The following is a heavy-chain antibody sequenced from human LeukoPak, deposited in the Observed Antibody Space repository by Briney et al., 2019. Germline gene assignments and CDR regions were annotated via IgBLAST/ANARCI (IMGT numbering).Heavy chain of an antibody. CDR3: ARDWGKGEYYFDY. CDR1: GGTFSSYA. Sequence: ASVKVSCKASGGTFSSYAISWVRQAPGQGLEWKGGIIPIFGTANYAQKFQGRVTMTTDTSTSTAYMELRSLRSDDTAVYYCARDWGKGEYYFDYWGQGTLVTVSS. D-gene: IGHD3-16*01. J-gene: IGHJ4*02. CDR2: IIPIFGTA. V-gene: IGHV1-69*05.